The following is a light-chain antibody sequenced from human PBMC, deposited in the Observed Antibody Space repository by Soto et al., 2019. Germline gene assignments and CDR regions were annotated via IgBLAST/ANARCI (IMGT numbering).Light chain of an antibody. V-gene: IGKV3-20*01. CDR3: QQYGNSPGT. CDR2: GAS. CDR1: QSVTSSY. J-gene: IGKJ1*01. Sequence: EIVLAQSPGTLSLSPGERATLSCRASQSVTSSYLAWYQQKPGQAPRLLIYGASSRATGIPDRFSGSGSGIDFTLTIKRREPEDFAVYYCQQYGNSPGTFGQGTTVEI.